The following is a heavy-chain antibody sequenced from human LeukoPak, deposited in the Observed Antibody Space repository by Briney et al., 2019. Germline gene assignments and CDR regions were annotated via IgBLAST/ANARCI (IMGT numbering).Heavy chain of an antibody. V-gene: IGHV3-21*01. J-gene: IGHJ3*02. CDR1: GFTFSSYS. CDR2: ISSSSSYI. D-gene: IGHD2-2*01. CDR3: ARRYCGATTCSAFEI. Sequence: GGSLRLSCAASGFTFSSYSMNWVRQAPGKGLEWVSSISSSSSYIYYADSVKGRFTISRDNAKNSLYLQMNSLRAEDTAVYYCARRYCGATTCSAFEIWGQGTMVTVSS.